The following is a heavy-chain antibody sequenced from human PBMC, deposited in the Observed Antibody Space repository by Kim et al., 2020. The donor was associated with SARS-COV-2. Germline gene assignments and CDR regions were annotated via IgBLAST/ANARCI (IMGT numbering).Heavy chain of an antibody. D-gene: IGHD6-19*01. J-gene: IGHJ2*01. Sequence: SVQGRFTISSDNSKNTLYLQMNSLRAEDTAVYYCAKGYSSGWYGDWYFDLWGRGTLVTVSS. CDR3: AKGYSSGWYGDWYFDL. V-gene: IGHV3-30*02.